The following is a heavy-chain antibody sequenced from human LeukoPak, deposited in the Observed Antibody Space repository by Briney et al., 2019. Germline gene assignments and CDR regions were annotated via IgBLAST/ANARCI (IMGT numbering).Heavy chain of an antibody. CDR1: GFTFGDYA. Sequence: GGSLRLSCTASGFTFGDYAMSWVRQAPGKGLEWVGFIRSKAYGGTTEYAASVKGRFTISRDDSKSIAYLQMNSLRAEDTAVYYRARRFITGAFDIWGQGTMVTVSS. D-gene: IGHD1-14*01. V-gene: IGHV3-49*04. J-gene: IGHJ3*02. CDR2: IRSKAYGGTT. CDR3: ARRFITGAFDI.